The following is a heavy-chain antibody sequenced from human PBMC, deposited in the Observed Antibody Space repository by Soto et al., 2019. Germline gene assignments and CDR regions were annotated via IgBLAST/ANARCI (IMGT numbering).Heavy chain of an antibody. D-gene: IGHD3-3*01. V-gene: IGHV2-5*02. Sequence: QITLKESGPTVVKPTETLTLTCTFSGFSLTTSGVGVGWVRQSPGKAPEWLALIYWDDDKRYSTSLNSRLIITKHTSNNQVVLTMATVDPADTATYYCAHRVLRTVFGLVTTTAIYFDFWGPGTPVVVSS. CDR3: AHRVLRTVFGLVTTTAIYFDF. CDR2: IYWDDDK. J-gene: IGHJ4*02. CDR1: GFSLTTSGVG.